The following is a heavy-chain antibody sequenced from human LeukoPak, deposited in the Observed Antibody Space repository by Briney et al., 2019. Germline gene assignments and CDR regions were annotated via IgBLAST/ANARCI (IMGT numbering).Heavy chain of an antibody. Sequence: PGGSLRLSCGASGFTFSSYGMSWVRQAPGKGLEWVAGISGSGGYTYYADSVKGRFTISRDNAKNSLYLQMNSLRAEDTAVYYCARDFSVLVAARYLDYWGQGTLVTVSS. D-gene: IGHD2-15*01. CDR1: GFTFSSYG. J-gene: IGHJ4*02. CDR3: ARDFSVLVAARYLDY. V-gene: IGHV3-21*01. CDR2: ISGSGGYT.